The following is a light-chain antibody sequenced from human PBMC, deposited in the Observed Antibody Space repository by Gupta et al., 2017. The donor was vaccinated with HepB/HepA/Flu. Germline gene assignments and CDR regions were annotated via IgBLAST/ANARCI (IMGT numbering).Light chain of an antibody. CDR3: QQRYTWPIT. CDR2: DTS. Sequence: EIVLKKSPVTLSLSPGERATLSCSASQSISIFLAWYQHKPGQAPRLLIYDTSNRATGIPARFSGSGFGTDFTLTISSLEPEDFAVYYCQQRYTWPITFGQGTRVEIK. CDR1: QSISIF. V-gene: IGKV3-11*01. J-gene: IGKJ5*01.